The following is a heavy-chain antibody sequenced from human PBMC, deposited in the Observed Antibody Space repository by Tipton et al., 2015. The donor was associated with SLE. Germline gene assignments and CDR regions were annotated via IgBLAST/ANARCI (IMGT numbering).Heavy chain of an antibody. Sequence: SLRLSCAASGFIFNNHWMHWVRQAQGKGLVWVSRINGDGSSTNYADSVKGRFTISRDNAKNTLYLQMNSLRAEDTAVYYCARSDSSGWFQHWGQGTLVTVSS. CDR3: ARSDSSGWFQH. CDR2: INGDGSST. CDR1: GFIFNNHW. J-gene: IGHJ1*01. V-gene: IGHV3-74*01. D-gene: IGHD3-22*01.